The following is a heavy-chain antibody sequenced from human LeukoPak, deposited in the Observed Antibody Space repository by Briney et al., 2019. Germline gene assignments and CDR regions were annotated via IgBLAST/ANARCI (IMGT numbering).Heavy chain of an antibody. CDR3: ALTGGYSGAYCDFDY. V-gene: IGHV3-30*04. D-gene: IGHD5-12*01. CDR1: GFTFSSYP. J-gene: IGHJ4*02. Sequence: GGSLRLSCAASGFTFSSYPMHWVRQAPGKGLEWVTVISYDGTTKYYADSVKGRFTISRDNSNNTLYLQMNSLRVEDTALYYCALTGGYSGAYCDFDYWGQGALVTVSS. CDR2: ISYDGTTK.